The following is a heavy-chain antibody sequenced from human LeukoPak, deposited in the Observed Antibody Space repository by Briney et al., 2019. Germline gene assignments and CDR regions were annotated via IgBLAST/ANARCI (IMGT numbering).Heavy chain of an antibody. Sequence: GGSLRLSCAASGFVFSNYNMHWVRQAPGKGLEWVSYISSSSTIFYADSVKGRFTISRDNSKNTLYLQMNSLRAEDTAVYYCAKDAQGYYDSSGYYSPLFDYWGQGTLVTVSS. CDR2: ISSSSTI. CDR1: GFVFSNYN. CDR3: AKDAQGYYDSSGYYSPLFDY. V-gene: IGHV3-48*01. D-gene: IGHD3-22*01. J-gene: IGHJ4*02.